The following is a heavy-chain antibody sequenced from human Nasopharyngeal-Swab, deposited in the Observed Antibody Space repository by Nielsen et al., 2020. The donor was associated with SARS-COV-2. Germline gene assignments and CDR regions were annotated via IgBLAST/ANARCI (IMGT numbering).Heavy chain of an antibody. J-gene: IGHJ5*02. D-gene: IGHD6-13*01. CDR3: ARGSDHSNNWFDP. V-gene: IGHV4-59*02. CDR1: GDSVSSYY. CDR2: FYYIGSI. Sequence: SDTLSLTCTVSGDSVSSYYWGWIRQPTGKGLDWVGSFYYIGSIYYNPSLKSRVTISVDTSKNQVSLRVTSVTTADTAVYYCARGSDHSNNWFDPWGQGTLVTVSS.